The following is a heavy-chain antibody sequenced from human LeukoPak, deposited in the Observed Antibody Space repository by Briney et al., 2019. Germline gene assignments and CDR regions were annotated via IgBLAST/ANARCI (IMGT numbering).Heavy chain of an antibody. D-gene: IGHD3-22*01. V-gene: IGHV4-59*01. CDR1: GGXISSYY. J-gene: IGHJ4*02. CDR2: IYYSGFT. CDR3: ARARSTYYYDSSGYVLDY. Sequence: SETLSLTCTVSGGXISSYYWNWIRQPPGKGLEWIGYIYYSGFTNYNPSLKSRVTISVDTSKNQFSLKLSSVTAADTAVYYCARARSTYYYDSSGYVLDYWGQGILVTVSS.